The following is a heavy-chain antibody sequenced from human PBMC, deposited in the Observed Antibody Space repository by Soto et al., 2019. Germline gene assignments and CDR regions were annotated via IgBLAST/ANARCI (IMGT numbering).Heavy chain of an antibody. CDR1: GYTFTSYG. Sequence: ASVKVSCKASGYTFTSYGISWVRQAPGQGLEWMGWISAYNGNTNYAQKLQGRVTMTTDTSTSTAYMELESLGSDDTAVYYCARSSPRGDYDVGWAFDIWGQGTMVTVSS. V-gene: IGHV1-18*01. J-gene: IGHJ3*02. CDR3: ARSSPRGDYDVGWAFDI. CDR2: ISAYNGNT. D-gene: IGHD2-21*02.